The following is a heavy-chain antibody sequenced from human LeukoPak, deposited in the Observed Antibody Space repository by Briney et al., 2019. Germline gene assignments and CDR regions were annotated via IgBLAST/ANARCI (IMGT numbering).Heavy chain of an antibody. D-gene: IGHD6-13*01. CDR2: IYHSGST. CDR1: GYSISSGYY. V-gene: IGHV4-38-2*02. CDR3: ARGRIAAAEYYFDY. J-gene: IGHJ4*02. Sequence: SETLSLTCTVSGYSISSGYYWGWIRQPPGKGLEWIGSIYHSGSTYYNPSLKSRVTISVDTSKNQFSLKLSSVTAADTAVYYCARGRIAAAEYYFDYWGQGTLVTVSS.